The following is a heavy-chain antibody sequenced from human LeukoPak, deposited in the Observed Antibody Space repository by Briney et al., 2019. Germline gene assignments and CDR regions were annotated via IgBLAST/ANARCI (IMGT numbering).Heavy chain of an antibody. CDR2: ISPSGDST. CDR3: ARGRDYYAITGYHNWFDA. J-gene: IGHJ5*02. D-gene: IGHD3-22*01. CDR1: GYTFTRYY. V-gene: IGHV1-46*01. Sequence: ASVKVSCKASGYTFTRYYMHWGRRAPGQGLEWMGIISPSGDSTSYAQKFQGRVTMTRDTSSRTVYLDLSGLRSEDTAVYYCARGRDYYAITGYHNWFDAWGQGTLVTVSS.